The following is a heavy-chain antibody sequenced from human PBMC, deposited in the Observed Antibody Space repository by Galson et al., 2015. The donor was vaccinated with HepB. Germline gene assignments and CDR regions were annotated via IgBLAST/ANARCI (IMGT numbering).Heavy chain of an antibody. J-gene: IGHJ6*03. CDR1: GYSFTSYW. V-gene: IGHV5-10-1*01. CDR2: IDPSDSYT. D-gene: IGHD1-14*01. Sequence: QSGAEVKKPGESLRISCKGSGYSFTSYWISWVRQMPGKGLEWMGRIDPSDSYTNYSPSFQGHVTISADKSISTAYLQWSSLKASDTAMYYCARGTPPTVRNPDYYYYYMDVWGKGTTVTVSS. CDR3: ARGTPPTVRNPDYYYYYMDV.